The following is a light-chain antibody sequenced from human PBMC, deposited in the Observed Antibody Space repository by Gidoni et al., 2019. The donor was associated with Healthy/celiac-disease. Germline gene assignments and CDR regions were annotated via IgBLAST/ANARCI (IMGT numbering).Light chain of an antibody. CDR3: QQYYSTLMYT. CDR2: WAS. V-gene: IGKV4-1*01. Sequence: DIVMTQSPDSLAAPLGERATINCKSSQSVLYSSNNKNYLAWYQQKPGQPPKLLIYWASTRESGVPDRFSGSGSGTDFTLTISSLQAEDVAVYYCQQYYSTLMYTFGQGTKLEIK. CDR1: QSVLYSSNNKNY. J-gene: IGKJ2*01.